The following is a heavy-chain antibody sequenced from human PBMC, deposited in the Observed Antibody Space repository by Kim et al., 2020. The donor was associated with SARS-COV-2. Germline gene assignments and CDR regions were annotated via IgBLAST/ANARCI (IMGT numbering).Heavy chain of an antibody. CDR3: AKPHVSGSGSPDY. J-gene: IGHJ4*02. CDR1: GFTFSHYA. CDR2: ISDSDHST. Sequence: GGSLRLSCAASGFTFSHYAMSWVRQAPGKGLEWVSGISDSDHSTYYADSVKGRFTISRDNSQNTLYLHMHSLRAEDTALYYCAKPHVSGSGSPDYWGQGTLVTVSS. V-gene: IGHV3-23*01. D-gene: IGHD3-10*01.